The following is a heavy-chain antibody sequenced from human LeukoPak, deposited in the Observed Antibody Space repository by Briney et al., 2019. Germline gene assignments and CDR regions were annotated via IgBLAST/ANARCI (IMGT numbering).Heavy chain of an antibody. J-gene: IGHJ4*02. D-gene: IGHD3-16*02. CDR2: TYYRSKWYN. Sequence: SQTLSLTCAISGDSVSSNIAAWNWIRQSPSRGLEWLGRTYYRSKWYNDYAVSVKSRITINPDTSKNQFSLQLNSVTPEDTAVYYCARAYDYVWGSYRYRPPGYFDYWGQGTLVTVSS. CDR1: GDSVSSNIAA. V-gene: IGHV6-1*01. CDR3: ARAYDYVWGSYRYRPPGYFDY.